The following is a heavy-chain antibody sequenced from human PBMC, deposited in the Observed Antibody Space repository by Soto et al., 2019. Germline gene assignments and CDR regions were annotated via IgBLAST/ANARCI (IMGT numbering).Heavy chain of an antibody. Sequence: PGGSLRLSCAASGFTFSSYGMHWVRQAPGKGLEWVAVIWYDGSSKYYADSVKGRFTISRDNSKNTLYLQMNSLRAEDTAVYYCARDHGSSSVIAVAGHYFDYWGQGTLVTVSS. J-gene: IGHJ4*02. CDR2: IWYDGSSK. V-gene: IGHV3-33*01. CDR1: GFTFSSYG. D-gene: IGHD6-19*01. CDR3: ARDHGSSSVIAVAGHYFDY.